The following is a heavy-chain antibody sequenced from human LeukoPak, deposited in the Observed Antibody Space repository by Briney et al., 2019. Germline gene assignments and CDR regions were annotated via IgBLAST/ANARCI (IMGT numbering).Heavy chain of an antibody. CDR2: FDPEDGET. CDR1: GYTLTELS. CDR3: AAGRIAAAGRVDY. J-gene: IGHJ4*02. V-gene: IGHV1-24*01. D-gene: IGHD6-13*01. Sequence: ASVKVSCKVSGYTLTELSMHWVRQAPGRGLECMGGFDPEDGETIYAQKFQGRVTITADKSTSTAYMELSSLRSEDTAVYYCAAGRIAAAGRVDYWGQGTLVTVSS.